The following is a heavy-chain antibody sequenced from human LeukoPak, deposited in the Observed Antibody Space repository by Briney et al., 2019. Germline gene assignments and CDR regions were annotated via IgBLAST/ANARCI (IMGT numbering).Heavy chain of an antibody. D-gene: IGHD3-22*01. Sequence: GGSLRLSCAASGFTFSDYYMSWIRQAPEKGLEWVSYISSSGSTIYYADSVKGRFTISRDNAKNSLYLQMNSLRAEDTAVYYCARDDSSLEHFDYWGQGTLVTVSS. CDR3: ARDDSSLEHFDY. J-gene: IGHJ4*02. CDR2: ISSSGSTI. CDR1: GFTFSDYY. V-gene: IGHV3-11*01.